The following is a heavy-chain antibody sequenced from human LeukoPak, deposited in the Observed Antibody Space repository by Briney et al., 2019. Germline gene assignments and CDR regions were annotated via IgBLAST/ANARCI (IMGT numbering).Heavy chain of an antibody. Sequence: SETLSLTCTVSGCSISSGYYWGWIRQPPGKGLEWIGSIYHSGSTYYNPSLKSRVTISVDTSKNQFSLKLSSVTAADTAVYYCAREIRPAAERGNSGWFDPWGQGTLVTVSS. CDR2: IYHSGST. D-gene: IGHD6-25*01. CDR1: GCSISSGYY. V-gene: IGHV4-38-2*02. J-gene: IGHJ5*02. CDR3: AREIRPAAERGNSGWFDP.